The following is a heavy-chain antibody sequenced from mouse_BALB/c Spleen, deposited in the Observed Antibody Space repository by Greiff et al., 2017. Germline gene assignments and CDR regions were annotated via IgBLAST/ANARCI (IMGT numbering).Heavy chain of an antibody. CDR2: IYPGNVNT. V-gene: IGHV1S56*01. CDR1: GYTFTSYY. CDR3: ARSPYGNPYYFDY. J-gene: IGHJ2*01. D-gene: IGHD2-1*01. Sequence: VQLQQSGPELVKPGASVRISCKASGYTFTSYYIHWVKQRPGQGLEWIGWIYPGNVNTKYNEKFKGKATLTADKSSSTAYMQLSSLTSEDSAVYFCARSPYGNPYYFDYWGQGTTLTVSS.